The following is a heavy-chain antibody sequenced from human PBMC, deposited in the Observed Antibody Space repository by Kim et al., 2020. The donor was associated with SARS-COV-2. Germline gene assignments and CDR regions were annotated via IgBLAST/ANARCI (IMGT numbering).Heavy chain of an antibody. J-gene: IGHJ1*01. V-gene: IGHV4-39*01. CDR3: ARWGGSSIAARTIAEYFQH. CDR2: IYYSGST. CDR1: GGSISSSSYY. Sequence: SETLSLTCTVSGGSISSSSYYWGWIRQPPGKGLEWIGSIYYSGSTYYNPSLKSRVTISVDTSKNQFSLKLSSVTAADTAVYYCARWGGSSIAARTIAEYFQHWGQGTLVTVSS. D-gene: IGHD6-6*01.